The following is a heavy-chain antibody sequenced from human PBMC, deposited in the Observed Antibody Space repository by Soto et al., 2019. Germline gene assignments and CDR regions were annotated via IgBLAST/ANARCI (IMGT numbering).Heavy chain of an antibody. CDR1: GYTFKDYD. CDR3: ARSMTWSLWCFDL. CDR2: MNPNSGNT. Sequence: QVQLLQSGAEVKKPGTSVRVSCRASGYTFKDYDINWVRRAPGQGREWMGWMNPNSGNTAYARKFHDRNTMTRRVSARTAFMELSSLTPEGTAGYYCARSMTWSLWCFDLWGSGTQVTVSS. J-gene: IGHJ2*01. V-gene: IGHV1-8*02. D-gene: IGHD3-3*01.